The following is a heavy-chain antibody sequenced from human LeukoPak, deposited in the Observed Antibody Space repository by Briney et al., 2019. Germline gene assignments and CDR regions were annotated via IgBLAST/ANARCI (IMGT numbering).Heavy chain of an antibody. Sequence: GESLKISCKGSGYSFTSYWIGWVRQMPGKGLEWMGIIYPGDSDTRYSPSFQGQVTISADKSISTAYLQWSSLKASDTAMYYCARRAYCGGDCDAGEDHWGQGTLVTVSS. D-gene: IGHD2-21*02. CDR2: IYPGDSDT. J-gene: IGHJ4*02. V-gene: IGHV5-51*01. CDR3: ARRAYCGGDCDAGEDH. CDR1: GYSFTSYW.